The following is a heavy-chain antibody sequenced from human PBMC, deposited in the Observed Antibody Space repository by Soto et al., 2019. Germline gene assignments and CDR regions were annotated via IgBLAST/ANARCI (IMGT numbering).Heavy chain of an antibody. J-gene: IGHJ6*03. CDR2: ISGSGGST. CDR3: ARDNVVVVASISTAAYYYYYMDV. CDR1: GFTFSSYA. D-gene: IGHD2-15*01. Sequence: GGSLRLSCAASGFTFSSYAMSWVRQAPGKGLEWVSAISGSGGSTYYADSVKGRFTISRDNSKNSLYLQMNSLRAEDTAVYYCARDNVVVVASISTAAYYYYYMDVWGKGTTVTVSS. V-gene: IGHV3-23*01.